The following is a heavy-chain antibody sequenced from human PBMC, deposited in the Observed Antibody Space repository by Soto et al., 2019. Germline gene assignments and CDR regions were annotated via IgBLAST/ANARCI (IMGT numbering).Heavy chain of an antibody. V-gene: IGHV3-48*02. D-gene: IGHD3-22*01. CDR2: ISSSSSTI. CDR3: ARGVSAHYDSSGYCDY. Sequence: GGSLRLSCAASGFTFSSYSMNWVRQAPGKGLEWVSYISSSSSTIYYADSVKGRFTISRDNAKNSLYLQMNSLRDEDTAVYYCARGVSAHYDSSGYCDYWGQGTLVTVSS. J-gene: IGHJ4*02. CDR1: GFTFSSYS.